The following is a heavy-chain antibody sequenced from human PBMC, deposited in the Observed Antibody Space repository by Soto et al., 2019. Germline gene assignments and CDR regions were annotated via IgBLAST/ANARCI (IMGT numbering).Heavy chain of an antibody. V-gene: IGHV1-18*01. D-gene: IGHD2-15*01. CDR3: AGAGRCSSGTCYRRDWYFDL. CDR2: ISAYNGNT. J-gene: IGHJ2*01. Sequence: QVQLVQSGAEVKRPGASVKVSCKASGYHFSRHAITWVRQAPGQGLEWMGWISAYNGNTEYAQNLQGRVTMTTDTSTSTGYMELRSLTSDDTAVYYCAGAGRCSSGTCYRRDWYFDLWGRGTLVIVSA. CDR1: GYHFSRHA.